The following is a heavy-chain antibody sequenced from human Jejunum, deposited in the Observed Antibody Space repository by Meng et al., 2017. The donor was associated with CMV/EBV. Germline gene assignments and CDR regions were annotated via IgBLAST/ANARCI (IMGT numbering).Heavy chain of an antibody. CDR3: ARGYDSSGYYQKDGALDL. CDR2: IGLDGSEK. D-gene: IGHD3-22*01. CDR1: LSPYT. Sequence: LSPYTMHWVRKAPGKGLEWGAYIGLDGSEKHYVGSVKGRFTISRDNVKNTLYLQILLLRAEAAALYYCARGYDSSGYYQKDGALDLWGRGPLLTVSS. J-gene: IGHJ2*01. V-gene: IGHV3-7*03.